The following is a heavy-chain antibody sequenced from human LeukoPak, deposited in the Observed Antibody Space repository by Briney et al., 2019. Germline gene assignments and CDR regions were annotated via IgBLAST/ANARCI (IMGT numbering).Heavy chain of an antibody. CDR3: ARDGCSSTSCYLSPDY. CDR2: IYTSGST. Sequence: SETLSLTCTVSGGSISSYYWSWIRQPAGKGLEWIGRIYTSGSTNYNPSLKSRVTMSVDTSKNQFSLKLSSVTAADTAVYYCARDGCSSTSCYLSPDYWGQGTLVTVSS. CDR1: GGSISSYY. V-gene: IGHV4-4*07. D-gene: IGHD2-2*01. J-gene: IGHJ4*02.